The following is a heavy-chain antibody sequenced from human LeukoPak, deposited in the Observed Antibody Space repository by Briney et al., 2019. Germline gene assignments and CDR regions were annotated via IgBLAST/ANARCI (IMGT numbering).Heavy chain of an antibody. Sequence: GSVKVSCKASGYTFTGYDINWVRQATGQGLEWMGWMNPNSGNTGYAQKFQGRVTMTRNTSISTAYMELSSLRSEDTAVYYCASTSSYNYYYYMDVWGKGTTVTVSS. V-gene: IGHV1-8*01. CDR1: GYTFTGYD. CDR2: MNPNSGNT. J-gene: IGHJ6*03. CDR3: ASTSSYNYYYYMDV. D-gene: IGHD2-2*01.